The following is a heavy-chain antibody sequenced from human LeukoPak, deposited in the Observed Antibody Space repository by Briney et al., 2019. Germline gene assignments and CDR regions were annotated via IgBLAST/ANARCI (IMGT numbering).Heavy chain of an antibody. CDR1: GGTISSYA. Sequence: ASVKVSCKASGGTISSYAISWVRQAPGQGLEWMGWISAYNGDTNYAQKLQGRVTMTTDSSTSTAYMDLRSLRSDDTAVYYCARDRGEYSTTWYYFDSWGQGTLVTVSS. D-gene: IGHD6-6*01. J-gene: IGHJ4*02. CDR2: ISAYNGDT. CDR3: ARDRGEYSTTWYYFDS. V-gene: IGHV1-18*01.